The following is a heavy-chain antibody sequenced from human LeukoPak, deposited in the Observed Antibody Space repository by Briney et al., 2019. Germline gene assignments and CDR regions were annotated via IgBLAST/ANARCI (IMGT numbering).Heavy chain of an antibody. CDR1: GFTFSSYS. CDR3: AKKTTVGATTDY. D-gene: IGHD1-26*01. Sequence: GGSLRLSCAASGFTFSSYSMNWVRQAPGKGLEWVSSISSSSSYIYYADSVKGRFTISRDNAKNSLYLQMNSLRAEDTAVYYCAKKTTVGATTDYWGQGTLVTVSS. J-gene: IGHJ4*02. CDR2: ISSSSSYI. V-gene: IGHV3-21*04.